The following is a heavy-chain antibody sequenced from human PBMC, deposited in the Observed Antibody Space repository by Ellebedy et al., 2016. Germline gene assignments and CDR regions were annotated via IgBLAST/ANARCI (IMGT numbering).Heavy chain of an antibody. J-gene: IGHJ4*01. CDR2: TYYRSKWYS. V-gene: IGHV6-1*01. CDR3: ARGERYYFDC. D-gene: IGHD3-10*01. CDR1: GDNVSSNSAA. Sequence: SQTLSLTCAISGDNVSSNSAAWNWIRQSPSRGLEWLGRTYYRSKWYSEFAGAVRGRITINPDTSKNQFSLQLTSVTPEDTADYYCARGERYYFDCWGHGSLVTVSS.